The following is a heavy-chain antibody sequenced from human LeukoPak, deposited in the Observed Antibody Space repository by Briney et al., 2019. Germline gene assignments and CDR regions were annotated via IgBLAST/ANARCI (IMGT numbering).Heavy chain of an antibody. V-gene: IGHV4-34*01. D-gene: IGHD3-3*01. CDR1: GGSFSGYY. CDR2: INHSGST. J-gene: IGHJ5*02. Sequence: SETLSLTCAVYGGSFSGYYWSWIRQPPGKGLEWIGEINHSGSTNYNPSLKSRVTISVDTSKNQFSLKLSSLTAADTAVYYCARGTYYDFWSGYPRRMYNWFDPWGQGTLVTVSS. CDR3: ARGTYYDFWSGYPRRMYNWFDP.